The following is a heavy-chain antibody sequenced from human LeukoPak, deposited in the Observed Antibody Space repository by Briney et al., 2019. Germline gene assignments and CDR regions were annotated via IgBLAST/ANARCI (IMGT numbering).Heavy chain of an antibody. Sequence: SQTLSLTCAISGDSVSANNAAWNWIRQSPSRGLEWLGRTYYRSKWYTAYAVSVKSRITINSDTSKNQFSLHLNSVTPEDTAVYYCAKDGPNWGSYFDYWGQGTLVTVAS. D-gene: IGHD7-27*01. CDR3: AKDGPNWGSYFDY. J-gene: IGHJ4*02. CDR2: TYYRSKWYT. CDR1: GDSVSANNAA. V-gene: IGHV6-1*01.